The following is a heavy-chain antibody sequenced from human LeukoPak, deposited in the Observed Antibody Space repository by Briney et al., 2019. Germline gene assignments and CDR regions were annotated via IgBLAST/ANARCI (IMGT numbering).Heavy chain of an antibody. CDR3: ARMITSGWYVRG. CDR1: GFTFSSYA. J-gene: IGHJ4*02. V-gene: IGHV3-30*04. CDR2: ISYDGSNK. D-gene: IGHD6-19*01. Sequence: GGSLRLSCAASGFTFSSYAMHWVRQAPGKGLEWVAVISYDGSNKYYADSVKGRFTISRDNSKNTLYLQMNSLRAEDTAVYYCARMITSGWYVRGWGQGTLVTVSS.